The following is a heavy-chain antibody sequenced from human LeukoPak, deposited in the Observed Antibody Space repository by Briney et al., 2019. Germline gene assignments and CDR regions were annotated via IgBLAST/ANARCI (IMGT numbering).Heavy chain of an antibody. J-gene: IGHJ6*03. Sequence: GESLKISCKGSGYSFTSSWIGWVRQMPGKGLEWMGIIYPGDSDTRYSPSFQGQVTISADKSISTAYLQWSSLKASDAAMYYCARHRSDYYYYMDVWGKGTTVTISS. CDR1: GYSFTSSW. CDR2: IYPGDSDT. CDR3: ARHRSDYYYYMDV. D-gene: IGHD6-19*01. V-gene: IGHV5-51*01.